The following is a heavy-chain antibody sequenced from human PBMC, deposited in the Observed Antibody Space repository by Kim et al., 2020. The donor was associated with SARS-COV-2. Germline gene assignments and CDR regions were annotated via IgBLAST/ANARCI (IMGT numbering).Heavy chain of an antibody. CDR3: AKSNYDRYNFYYSLDV. CDR2: MYYSGST. V-gene: IGHV4-59*01. J-gene: IGHJ6*02. D-gene: IGHD4-4*01. Sequence: SETLSLTCTVSGGSISSYYWSWIRQPPGKGLEWIGNMYYSGSTNYNPSLKSRVTMSMDTSKNQFSLMLSSVTAADTAVYYCAKSNYDRYNFYYSLDVWGQGTTVTVSS. CDR1: GGSISSYY.